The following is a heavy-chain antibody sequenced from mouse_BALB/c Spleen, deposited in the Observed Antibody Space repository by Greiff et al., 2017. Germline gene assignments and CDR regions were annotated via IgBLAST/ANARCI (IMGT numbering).Heavy chain of an antibody. J-gene: IGHJ4*01. Sequence: EVMLVESGGGLVQPGGSRKLSCAASGFTFSDYGMAWVRQAPGKGPEWVAFISNLAYSIYYADTVTGRFTISRENAKNTLYLEMSSLRSEDTAMYYCARLITTYYYAMDYWGQGTSVTVSS. CDR2: ISNLAYSI. V-gene: IGHV5-15*02. D-gene: IGHD2-4*01. CDR1: GFTFSDYG. CDR3: ARLITTYYYAMDY.